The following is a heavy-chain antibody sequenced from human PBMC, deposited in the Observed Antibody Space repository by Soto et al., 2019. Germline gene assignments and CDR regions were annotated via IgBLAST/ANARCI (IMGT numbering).Heavy chain of an antibody. V-gene: IGHV3-30*18. CDR1: GFSFSIYG. CDR2: ISHDGSNE. D-gene: IGHD5-12*01. CDR3: AKGKGRDSGYDFPLAH. J-gene: IGHJ4*02. Sequence: QVQLVESGGSVIQPGRSLRLSCVTSGFSFSIYGIHWVRQAPGKGLEWLAVISHDGSNENYADSVKGRFTISGDNSRNTLYLQMNSLRAEDTALYYCAKGKGRDSGYDFPLAHWGQGTLVTVSS.